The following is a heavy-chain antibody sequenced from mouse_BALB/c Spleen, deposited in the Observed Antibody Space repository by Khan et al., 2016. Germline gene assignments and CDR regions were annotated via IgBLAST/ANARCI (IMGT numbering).Heavy chain of an antibody. CDR2: IRSKSNNYAT. Sequence: EVQLVESGGGLVQPKGSLKLSCAASGFTFNTYAMNWVRQAPGKGLEWVAHIRSKSNNYATYYADSVKDRFTISRDDSQSMLYLQMNNLKTEDTAMYYCVGYDYDYWGQGTSVTVSS. V-gene: IGHV10-1*02. J-gene: IGHJ4*01. D-gene: IGHD2-4*01. CDR3: VGYDYDY. CDR1: GFTFNTYA.